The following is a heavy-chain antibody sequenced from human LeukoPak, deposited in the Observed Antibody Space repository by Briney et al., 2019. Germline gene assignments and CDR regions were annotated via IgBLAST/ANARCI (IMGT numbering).Heavy chain of an antibody. CDR2: IYSAGRT. Sequence: GGSLRLSCAASGFTFSSYSMNWVRQAPGKGLEWVSVIYSAGRTYYGDSVKGRFTISRDNSKNRLYLQMHSLRAEDTAVYYCARSSSSWHFYFDYWGQGTLVTVSS. D-gene: IGHD6-13*01. J-gene: IGHJ4*02. V-gene: IGHV3-66*01. CDR1: GFTFSSYS. CDR3: ARSSSSWHFYFDY.